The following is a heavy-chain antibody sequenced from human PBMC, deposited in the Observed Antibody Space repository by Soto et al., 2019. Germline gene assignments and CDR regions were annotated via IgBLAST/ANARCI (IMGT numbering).Heavy chain of an antibody. CDR3: STLLLNQRSKPYTVYDDNDY. CDR2: IKSKADGGTT. D-gene: IGHD5-12*01. J-gene: IGHJ4*02. CDR1: GLTFSNAW. V-gene: IGHV3-15*07. Sequence: VQLVESGGGLVKPGGSLRLSCAASGLTFSNAWMNWVRQAPGKGLEWVGRIKSKADGGTTAYAAPVKGRFTISRDDSKNTLYLEMNALKTEDTAMYYCSTLLLNQRSKPYTVYDDNDYWGQGTLVTVSS.